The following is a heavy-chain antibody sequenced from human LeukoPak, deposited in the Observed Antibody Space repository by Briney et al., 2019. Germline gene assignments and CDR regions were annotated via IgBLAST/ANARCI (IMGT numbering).Heavy chain of an antibody. CDR3: TTLSRATGVYYYYMDV. CDR1: GFTFSDYY. J-gene: IGHJ6*03. CDR2: IKSKTDGGTT. D-gene: IGHD1-26*01. V-gene: IGHV3-15*01. Sequence: PGGSLRLSCAASGFTFSDYYMSWVRQAPGKGLEWVGRIKSKTDGGTTDYAAPVKGRFTISRDDSKNTLYLQMNSLKTEDTAVYYCTTLSRATGVYYYYMDVWGKGTTVTVSS.